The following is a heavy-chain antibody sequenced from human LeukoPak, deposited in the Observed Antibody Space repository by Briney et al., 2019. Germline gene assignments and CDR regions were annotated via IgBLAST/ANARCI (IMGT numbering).Heavy chain of an antibody. V-gene: IGHV3-74*01. D-gene: IGHD3-22*01. CDR3: ARVGYYYDSSGYSY. Sequence: PGGSLRLSCAASGFTFRSSWMHWVRQAPGKGLVWVSSIDTDGSSTRYADSVKGRFTISRDNAKNSLYLQMNSLRAEDTAVYYCARVGYYYDSSGYSYWGQGTLVTVSS. J-gene: IGHJ4*02. CDR2: IDTDGSST. CDR1: GFTFRSSW.